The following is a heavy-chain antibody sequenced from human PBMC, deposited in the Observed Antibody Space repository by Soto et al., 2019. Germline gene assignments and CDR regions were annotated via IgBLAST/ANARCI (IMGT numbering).Heavy chain of an antibody. J-gene: IGHJ6*02. D-gene: IGHD1-26*01. V-gene: IGHV4-4*07. Sequence: QLQLHESGPGLEKPSETLSLTCNVSGDSIGRFYWSWIRQSAGKGLEWIGRVYSTGGVTYNPALKGRVTISLDRSNNHVSLEMNSVTAADTAVYFCARDLSGTGLDIWGRGTRVSVSS. CDR3: ARDLSGTGLDI. CDR1: GDSIGRFY. CDR2: VYSTGGV.